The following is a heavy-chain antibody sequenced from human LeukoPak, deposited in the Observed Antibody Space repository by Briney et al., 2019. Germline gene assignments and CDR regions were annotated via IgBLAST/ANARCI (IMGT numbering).Heavy chain of an antibody. V-gene: IGHV1-2*02. CDR2: INPDSGGT. CDR3: ASGYSDYADYYNYYMDV. J-gene: IGHJ6*03. Sequence: ASVKVSCKTSGYTFSSYSISWARQAPGQGLEWMGWINPDSGGTNYAQKFQGRVTMTRDTSITTAYMELSRLTSDDTAVYYCASGYSDYADYYNYYMDVWGKGTTVTVSS. CDR1: GYTFSSYS. D-gene: IGHD4-11*01.